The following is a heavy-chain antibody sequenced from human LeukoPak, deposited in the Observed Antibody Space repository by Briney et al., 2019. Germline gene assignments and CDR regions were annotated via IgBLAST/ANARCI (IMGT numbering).Heavy chain of an antibody. V-gene: IGHV3-48*03. CDR3: GKASPGYEYYYMYV. CDR2: ISSSGSTI. Sequence: GGSLRLSCAASGFTFSSYEMNWVRQAPGKGLEWVSYISSSGSTIYYADSVKGRFTISRDNAKNTLYLQMNSLRPEDSAVYYCGKASPGYEYYYMYVWGKGTTVTVSS. J-gene: IGHJ6*03. CDR1: GFTFSSYE.